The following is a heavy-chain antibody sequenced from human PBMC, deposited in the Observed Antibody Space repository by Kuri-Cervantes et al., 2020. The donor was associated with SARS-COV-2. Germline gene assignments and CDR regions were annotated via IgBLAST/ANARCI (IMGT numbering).Heavy chain of an antibody. D-gene: IGHD3-10*01. Sequence: LSLTCAASGFTFSSYSMNWVRQAPGKGLEWVAVISYDGSNKYYADSVKGRFTISRDNSKNTLYLQMNSLRAEDTAVYYCARDASVRFGEVYFDYWGQGTLVTVSS. CDR3: ARDASVRFGEVYFDY. J-gene: IGHJ4*02. CDR2: ISYDGSNK. V-gene: IGHV3-30*03. CDR1: GFTFSSYS.